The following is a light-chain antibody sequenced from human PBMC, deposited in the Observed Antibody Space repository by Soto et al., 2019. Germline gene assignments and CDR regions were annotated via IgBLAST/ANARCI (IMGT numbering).Light chain of an antibody. CDR3: QQYNDYWT. J-gene: IGKJ1*01. Sequence: EIVLTQSPGTLSLSPGERATLSCWASESLSISYLAWYQQTPGQAPRLLIYGASSRAAGIPDRFSGSGSGAEFTLTISSLQPDDFATYYCQQYNDYWTFGQGTKVDIK. CDR1: ESLSISY. V-gene: IGKV3-20*01. CDR2: GAS.